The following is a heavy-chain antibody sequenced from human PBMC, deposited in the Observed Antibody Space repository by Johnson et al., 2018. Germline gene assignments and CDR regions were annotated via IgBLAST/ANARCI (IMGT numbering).Heavy chain of an antibody. CDR3: ARANSYDSSYYYYYGMDV. D-gene: IGHD3-16*01. CDR1: GFTFSSHG. J-gene: IGHJ6*02. CDR2: LWYDGSNK. Sequence: VQLLETGGGVVQPGRSLRLSCAASGFTFSSHGMHWVRQAPGKGLEWVAVLWYDGSNKYYSDSVTGRFTISRDNSKNILYLQMNSQGAEDTALYYCARANSYDSSYYYYYGMDVWGQGTTVTVSS. V-gene: IGHV3-33*01.